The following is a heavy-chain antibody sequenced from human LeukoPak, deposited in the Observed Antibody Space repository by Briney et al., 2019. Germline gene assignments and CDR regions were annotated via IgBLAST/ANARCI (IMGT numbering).Heavy chain of an antibody. CDR3: ARVRGYSSSWYAPGDY. CDR1: GFTFSSYA. J-gene: IGHJ4*02. V-gene: IGHV3-30-3*01. CDR2: ISYDGSNK. D-gene: IGHD6-13*01. Sequence: GGSLRLSCAASGFTFSSYAMHWVRQAPGKGLEWVAVISYDGSNKYYADSVKGRFTISRDNSKNTLYLQMNSLRAEDTAVYYCARVRGYSSSWYAPGDYWGQGTLVTVSS.